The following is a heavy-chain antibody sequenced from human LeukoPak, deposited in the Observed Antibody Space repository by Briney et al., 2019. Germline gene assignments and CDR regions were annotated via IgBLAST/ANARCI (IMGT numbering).Heavy chain of an antibody. D-gene: IGHD3-22*01. Sequence: GGSLRLSCAASGFTFSDYYMSWIRQAPGKGLEWVSYISSSSSYTNYADSVKGRFTISRDNAKNSLYLQINSPRADDTAVYYCAREAFFDSSDYYVSWFDLWGRGSLVTVSS. CDR1: GFTFSDYY. CDR3: AREAFFDSSDYYVSWFDL. CDR2: ISSSSSYT. J-gene: IGHJ2*01. V-gene: IGHV3-11*05.